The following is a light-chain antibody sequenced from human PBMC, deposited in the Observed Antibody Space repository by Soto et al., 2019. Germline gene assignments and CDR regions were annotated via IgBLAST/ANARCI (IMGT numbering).Light chain of an antibody. CDR3: QQRVNWPRRDT. CDR2: AAS. J-gene: IGKJ2*01. CDR1: QSVGTS. Sequence: DIVLTQSPATLSLSPGERASLSCRASQSVGTSLAWYQQRPGQAPRLLLSAASTRATGIPARFSGSGTGTDFTLTISGLQPEDVAVYYCQQRVNWPRRDTFGQGTKLEIK. V-gene: IGKV3-11*01.